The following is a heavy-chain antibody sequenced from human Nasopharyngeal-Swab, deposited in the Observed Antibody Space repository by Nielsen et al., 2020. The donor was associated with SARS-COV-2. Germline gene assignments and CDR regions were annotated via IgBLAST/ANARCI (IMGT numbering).Heavy chain of an antibody. CDR2: ISWNSGSI. Sequence: SLKISCAASGFTFDDYAMHWVRQAPGKGLEWVSGISWNSGSIGYADSVKGRFTISRDNAKNSLYLQMKSLRAEDTALYYCAKLPEPGEDAFDIWGQGTMVTVSS. CDR3: AKLPEPGEDAFDI. D-gene: IGHD3-16*01. J-gene: IGHJ3*02. V-gene: IGHV3-9*01. CDR1: GFTFDDYA.